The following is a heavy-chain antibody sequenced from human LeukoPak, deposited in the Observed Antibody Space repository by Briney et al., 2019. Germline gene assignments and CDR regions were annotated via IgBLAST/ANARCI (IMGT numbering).Heavy chain of an antibody. CDR1: GGSISSYY. Sequence: SETLSLTCTVSGGSISSYYWSWIRQPPGKGLEWIGYIYYSGSTNYNPSLKSRVTISVDTSKNQFSLKLSSVTAADTAVYYCARHDEYCGGGSCLDSWFDPWGQGTLVTVSS. CDR3: ARHDEYCGGGSCLDSWFDP. J-gene: IGHJ5*02. CDR2: IYYSGST. D-gene: IGHD2-15*01. V-gene: IGHV4-59*01.